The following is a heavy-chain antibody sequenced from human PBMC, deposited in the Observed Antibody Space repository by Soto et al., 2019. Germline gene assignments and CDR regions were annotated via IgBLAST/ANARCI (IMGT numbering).Heavy chain of an antibody. CDR3: AASGYSYGFGGDFDY. V-gene: IGHV1-69*13. D-gene: IGHD5-18*01. Sequence: SVKVSCKASGGTFSSYAISWVRQAPGQGLEWMGGIIPIFGTANYAQKFQGRVTITADESTSTAYMELSSLRSEDTAVYYCAASGYSYGFGGDFDYWGQGTLVTVSS. CDR2: IIPIFGTA. J-gene: IGHJ4*02. CDR1: GGTFSSYA.